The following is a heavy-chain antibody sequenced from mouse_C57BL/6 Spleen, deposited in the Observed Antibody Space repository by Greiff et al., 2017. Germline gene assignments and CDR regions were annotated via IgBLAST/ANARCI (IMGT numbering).Heavy chain of an antibody. J-gene: IGHJ1*03. CDR3: ARGGSSPYWYFDV. D-gene: IGHD1-1*01. V-gene: IGHV1-50*01. CDR1: GYTFTSYW. Sequence: VQLQQPGAELVKPGASVKLSCKASGYTFTSYWMHWIKQRPGQGLEWIGEIDPSDSYTNYNQKFKGKATLTVDTYSSTAYMQLSSLTSEDSAVYYCARGGSSPYWYFDVWGTGTTVTVSS. CDR2: IDPSDSYT.